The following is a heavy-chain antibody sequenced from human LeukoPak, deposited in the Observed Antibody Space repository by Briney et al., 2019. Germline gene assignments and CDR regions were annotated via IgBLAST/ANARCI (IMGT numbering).Heavy chain of an antibody. CDR3: AKGSSAWNEVFHFDY. D-gene: IGHD6-19*01. CDR2: ISSSSSYI. V-gene: IGHV3-21*04. Sequence: GGSLRVSCVASGFTFSSYSMNWVRQAPGKGLEWVSSISSSSSYIYYADSVKGRFTVSRDNAKNSLYLQMNSLRAEDMALYYCAKGSSAWNEVFHFDYWGQGTLVTVSS. J-gene: IGHJ4*02. CDR1: GFTFSSYS.